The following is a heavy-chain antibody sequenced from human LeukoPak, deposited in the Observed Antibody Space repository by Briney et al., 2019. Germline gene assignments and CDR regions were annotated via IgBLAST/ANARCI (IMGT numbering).Heavy chain of an antibody. J-gene: IGHJ4*02. CDR3: VRGRRSYGFDH. CDR2: LGSAGDT. D-gene: IGHD3-16*01. V-gene: IGHV3-13*01. CDR1: GFNSNNYD. Sequence: GGSLRLSCAASGFNSNNYDMHWVRQVPGKGLEWVSALGSAGDTYYPDSVRGRFTISKETAKNSLYLQMTSLRDEDTAVYYCVRGRRSYGFDHWGQGTLVTVSS.